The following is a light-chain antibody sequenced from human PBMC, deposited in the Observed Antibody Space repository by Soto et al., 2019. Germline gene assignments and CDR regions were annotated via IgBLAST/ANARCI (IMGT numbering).Light chain of an antibody. CDR1: SSDVGRYNF. CDR2: EVT. J-gene: IGLJ1*01. Sequence: QSALTQPASVSGSPGQSITISCTGTSSDVGRYNFVSWYQQHPGKVPKVMIYEVTKRPSGVSNRFSGSKSGNMAFLTISGLRVEDGADYYCCSDAGGGFYVFGPGTRAT. V-gene: IGLV2-23*02. CDR3: CSDAGGGFYV.